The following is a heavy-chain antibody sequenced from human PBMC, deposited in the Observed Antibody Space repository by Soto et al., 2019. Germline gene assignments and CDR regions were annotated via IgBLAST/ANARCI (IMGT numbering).Heavy chain of an antibody. J-gene: IGHJ4*02. V-gene: IGHV3-33*01. CDR2: IWYDGSNK. CDR3: ASEYSSGWYDY. CDR1: GFTFSSYG. Sequence: VQLVESGGGVVQPGRSLRLSCAASGFTFSSYGMHWVRQAPGKGLEWVAVIWYDGSNKYYADSVKGRFTISRDNSKNTLYLQMNSLRAEDTAVYYCASEYSSGWYDYWGQGTLVTVSS. D-gene: IGHD6-19*01.